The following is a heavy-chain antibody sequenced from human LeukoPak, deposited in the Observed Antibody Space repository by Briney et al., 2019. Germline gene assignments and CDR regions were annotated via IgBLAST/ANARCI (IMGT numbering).Heavy chain of an antibody. CDR2: INPKSGGT. Sequence: ASVKVSCKASGYTFTGYYMHWVRQAPGQGLEWMGWINPKSGGTNYSQRFQGRVTMTRDTSISTAYMELSRLRSDDTAVYYCARAQDSATITYPTEGNYFDYWGQGTLVTVSS. J-gene: IGHJ4*02. CDR1: GYTFTGYY. CDR3: ARAQDSATITYPTEGNYFDY. D-gene: IGHD5-12*01. V-gene: IGHV1-2*02.